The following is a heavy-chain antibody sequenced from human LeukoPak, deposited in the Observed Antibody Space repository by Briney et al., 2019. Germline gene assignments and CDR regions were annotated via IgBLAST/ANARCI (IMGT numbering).Heavy chain of an antibody. CDR2: ISGSGGST. CDR1: GFTFSSYA. V-gene: IGHV3-23*01. CDR3: ARGSANYDFWGCRPGVGSSWFDP. Sequence: PGGSLRLSCAASGFTFSSYAMSWVRQAPGKGLEWVSAISGSGGSTYYADSVKGRFTISRDNSKNTLYLQMNSLRAEDTAVYYCARGSANYDFWGCRPGVGSSWFDPWGERTLATVSS. D-gene: IGHD3-3*01. J-gene: IGHJ5*01.